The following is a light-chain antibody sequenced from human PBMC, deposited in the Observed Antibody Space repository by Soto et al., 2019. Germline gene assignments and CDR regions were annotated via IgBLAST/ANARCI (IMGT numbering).Light chain of an antibody. J-gene: IGKJ1*01. CDR1: QSVSSIY. CDR2: GAF. Sequence: EIVLTQSPGTLSLSPGERATLSCRASQSVSSIYLARYQQKPGQAPRLLIYGAFSRATDIPDRFSGSGSGTDFTLTISRLEPEDFPVYYCQQYGSSPWTFGQGTKVEIK. V-gene: IGKV3-20*01. CDR3: QQYGSSPWT.